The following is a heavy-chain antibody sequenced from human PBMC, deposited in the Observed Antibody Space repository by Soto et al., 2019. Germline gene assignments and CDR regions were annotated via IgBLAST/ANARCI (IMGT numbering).Heavy chain of an antibody. J-gene: IGHJ5*02. CDR1: GGSISSYY. Sequence: PSETLSLTCTASGGSISSYYWSWIRQPPGKGLEWIGYIYYTGNTNYNPSLKSRVTISMETSKNQLSLKLTSMTAADTAVYYCARDRHAGFTHYFDPWGQGTLVTVSS. CDR2: IYYTGNT. CDR3: ARDRHAGFTHYFDP. V-gene: IGHV4-59*01. D-gene: IGHD1-26*01.